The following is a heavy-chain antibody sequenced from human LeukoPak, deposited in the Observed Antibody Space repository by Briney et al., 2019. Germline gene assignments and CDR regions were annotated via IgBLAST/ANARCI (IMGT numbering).Heavy chain of an antibody. CDR2: INPNSGGT. J-gene: IGHJ6*03. Sequence: ASVKVSXKASGYTFTGYYMHWVRQAPGQGLEWMGWINPNSGGTNYAQKFQGRVTMTRDTSISTAYMELSRLRSDDTAVYYCATRAAAVRHYYYYMDVWGKGTTVTVSS. D-gene: IGHD6-13*01. CDR3: ATRAAAVRHYYYYMDV. V-gene: IGHV1-2*02. CDR1: GYTFTGYY.